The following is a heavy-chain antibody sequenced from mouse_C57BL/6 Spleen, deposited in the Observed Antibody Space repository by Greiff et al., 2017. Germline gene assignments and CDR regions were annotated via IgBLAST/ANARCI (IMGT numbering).Heavy chain of an antibody. D-gene: IGHD2-12*01. V-gene: IGHV1-72*01. CDR3: ARLRGDWFAY. J-gene: IGHJ3*01. CDR2: IDPNSGGT. Sequence: VQLQQSGAELVKPGASVKLSCKASGYTFTSYWMHWVKQRPGRGLEWIGRIDPNSGGTKYNEKFKSKATLTVDKPSSTAYMQLSSLTSDDSAVYYCARLRGDWFAYWGQGTLVTVSA. CDR1: GYTFTSYW.